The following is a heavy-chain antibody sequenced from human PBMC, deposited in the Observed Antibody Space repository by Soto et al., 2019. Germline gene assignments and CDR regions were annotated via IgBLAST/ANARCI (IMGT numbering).Heavy chain of an antibody. CDR2: IIPIFGTA. J-gene: IGHJ6*02. Sequence: QVQLVQSGAEVKKPGSSVKVSCKASGGTFSSYAISWVRQAPRQGLEWMGGIIPIFGTAHYAQQFQGMVTITADASTGTAYMELSSLRSADTAVYYCARAAQLNYYGMDVWGQGTTVTVSS. CDR3: ARAAQLNYYGMDV. CDR1: GGTFSSYA. D-gene: IGHD2-2*01. V-gene: IGHV1-69*01.